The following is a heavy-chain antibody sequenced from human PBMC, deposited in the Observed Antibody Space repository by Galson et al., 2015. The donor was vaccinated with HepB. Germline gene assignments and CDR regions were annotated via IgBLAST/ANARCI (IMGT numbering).Heavy chain of an antibody. CDR1: GNTLSDLS. J-gene: IGHJ4*02. CDR2: FDPEHGET. V-gene: IGHV1-24*01. CDR3: ARETSHLRWVIFDH. D-gene: IGHD4-23*01. Sequence: SVKVSCKVSGNTLSDLSMHWVRQSPGRGLEWMGGFDPEHGETIYGQNFQGRVTMTTDASTSTAYMELRSLRSDDTAVYYCARETSHLRWVIFDHWGQGTLVTVSS.